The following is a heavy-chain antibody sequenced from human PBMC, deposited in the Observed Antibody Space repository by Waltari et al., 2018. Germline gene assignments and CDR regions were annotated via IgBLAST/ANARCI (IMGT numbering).Heavy chain of an antibody. J-gene: IGHJ5*02. CDR2: IYSGGST. CDR3: ARDKGP. CDR1: GFSVSNNY. Sequence: EVQLVETGGGLIQPGGSLRPSCAAPGFSVSNNYMSWVRHVPGKGLEWVSVIYSGGSTYYADSVKGRFTISRDNSKNTLHLQMNSLRADDTAVYYCARDKGPWGQGTLVTVSS. V-gene: IGHV3-53*02.